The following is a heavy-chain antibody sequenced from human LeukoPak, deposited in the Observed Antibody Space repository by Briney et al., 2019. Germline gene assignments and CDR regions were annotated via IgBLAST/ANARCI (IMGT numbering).Heavy chain of an antibody. V-gene: IGHV3-48*03. CDR1: GFTFSSYE. CDR3: AKAQYYYYYYMDV. J-gene: IGHJ6*03. CDR2: ISSSDSTI. Sequence: GGSLRLSCAASGFTFSSYEMNWVRQAPGKGLEWVSYISSSDSTIYYADSVKGRFTISRDNAKNSLYLQMNSLRAEDTAVYYCAKAQYYYYYYMDVWGKGTTVTVSS.